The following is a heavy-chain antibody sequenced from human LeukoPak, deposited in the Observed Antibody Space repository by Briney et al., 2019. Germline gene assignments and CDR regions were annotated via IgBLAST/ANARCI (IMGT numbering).Heavy chain of an antibody. CDR1: GFTFSNFW. CDR3: ARVMADYSGKGNDAFDI. J-gene: IGHJ3*02. CDR2: INQDGSER. D-gene: IGHD4-23*01. Sequence: GGSLRLSCAASGFTFSNFWMSWVRQAPGKGLEWVANINQDGSERYYVDSVKGRFTMSRDNAKDSLCLQLNSLTAEDTALYHCARVMADYSGKGNDAFDIWGQGTLVTVSS. V-gene: IGHV3-7*01.